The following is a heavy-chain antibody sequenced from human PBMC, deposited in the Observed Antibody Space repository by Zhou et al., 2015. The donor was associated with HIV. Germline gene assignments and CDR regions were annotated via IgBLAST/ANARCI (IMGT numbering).Heavy chain of an antibody. CDR2: INPNSGGT. V-gene: IGHV1-2*02. J-gene: IGHJ4*02. Sequence: QVQLVQSGAEVKKPGASVKVSCKASGYTFTSYGISWVRQAPGQGLEWMGWINPNSGGTNYAQKFQGRVTMTRDTSISTAYVELSRLTSDDTAVYYCASGSLGYCSGGSCHRPFDYWAREPWSPSPQ. CDR3: ASGSLGYCSGGSCHRPFDY. D-gene: IGHD2-15*01. CDR1: GYTFTSYG.